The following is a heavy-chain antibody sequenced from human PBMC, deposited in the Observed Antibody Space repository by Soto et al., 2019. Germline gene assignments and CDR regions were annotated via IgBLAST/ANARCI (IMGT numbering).Heavy chain of an antibody. CDR3: ANQPPAPVAGTEDGMDV. D-gene: IGHD6-19*01. J-gene: IGHJ6*02. CDR2: ISYDGSNK. CDR1: GFTFSSYG. Sequence: QVQLVESGGGVVQPGRSLRLSCAASGFTFSSYGMHWVRQAPGKGLEWVAVISYDGSNKYYADSVKGRFTISRDNSKNTLYLQMNSLRAADTAVYYCANQPPAPVAGTEDGMDVWGQGTTVTVSS. V-gene: IGHV3-30*18.